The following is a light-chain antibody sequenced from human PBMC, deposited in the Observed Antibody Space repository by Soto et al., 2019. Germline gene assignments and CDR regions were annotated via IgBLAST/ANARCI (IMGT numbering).Light chain of an antibody. Sequence: EIVMTQSPATLSVSPGERATLSCRASQSVSSNLAWYQQKPGQAPRLLIYGASTRATGIPARFSGSGSGTEFPLTISSLQSEDFAVYYCEHYNNWPPWTFGQRTKVEIK. CDR1: QSVSSN. V-gene: IGKV3-15*01. CDR2: GAS. CDR3: EHYNNWPPWT. J-gene: IGKJ1*01.